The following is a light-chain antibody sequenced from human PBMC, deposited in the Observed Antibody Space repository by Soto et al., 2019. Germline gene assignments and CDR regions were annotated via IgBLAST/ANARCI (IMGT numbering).Light chain of an antibody. CDR1: QSISSY. J-gene: IGKJ2*01. CDR3: RQSYSTPYT. Sequence: DIQMTQSPSSLSASVGDIVTITCRASQSISSYLNWYQQKPGKAPKLLIYAASSLQSGVPSRFIGSRSGTDFTLTISSLQPEDFATYYCRQSYSTPYTFGQGTKLEIK. CDR2: AAS. V-gene: IGKV1-39*01.